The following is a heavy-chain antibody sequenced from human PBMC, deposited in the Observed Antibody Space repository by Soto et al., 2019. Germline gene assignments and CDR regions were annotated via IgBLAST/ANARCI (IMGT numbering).Heavy chain of an antibody. CDR3: ASREATVTTGGFDY. V-gene: IGHV1-69*13. CDR1: GGTFSSYA. D-gene: IGHD4-17*01. CDR2: IIPIFGTA. Sequence: LVKVSCKASGGTFSSYAISWVRQAPGQGLEWMGGIIPIFGTANYAQKFQGRVTITADESTSTAYMELSSLRSEDTAVYYCASREATVTTGGFDYWGQGTLVTVSS. J-gene: IGHJ4*02.